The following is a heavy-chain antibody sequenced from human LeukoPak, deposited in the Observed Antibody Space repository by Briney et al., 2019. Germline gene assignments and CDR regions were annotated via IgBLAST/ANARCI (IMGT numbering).Heavy chain of an antibody. CDR2: INHSGST. J-gene: IGHJ4*02. CDR1: GGSFSGYY. CDR3: ARGYGSGSYYFWTGARDFDY. V-gene: IGHV4-34*01. D-gene: IGHD3-10*01. Sequence: SETLSLTCAVYGGSFSGYYWSWIRQPPGKGLEWIGEINHSGSTNYNPSLKSRVTISEDTSKNQFSLKLSSVTAADTAVYYCARGYGSGSYYFWTGARDFDYWGQGTLVTVSS.